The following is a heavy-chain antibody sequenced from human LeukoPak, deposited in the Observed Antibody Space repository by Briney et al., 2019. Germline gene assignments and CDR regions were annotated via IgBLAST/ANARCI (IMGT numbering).Heavy chain of an antibody. D-gene: IGHD6-13*01. CDR1: GYSISSGYY. Sequence: PSETLSLTCAVSGYSISSGYYWGWIRQPPGKGLEWIGSIYHSGSTYHNPSLKSRVTISVDTSKNQFSLKLSSVTAADTAVYCCASSSSIAAAGARDYWGQGTLVTVSS. CDR2: IYHSGST. CDR3: ASSSSIAAAGARDY. J-gene: IGHJ4*02. V-gene: IGHV4-38-2*01.